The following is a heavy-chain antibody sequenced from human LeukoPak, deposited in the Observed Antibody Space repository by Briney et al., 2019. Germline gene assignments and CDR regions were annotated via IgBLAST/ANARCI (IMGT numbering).Heavy chain of an antibody. CDR2: ISYDGSNK. CDR3: ASQGGLLWFGELSGGMDV. Sequence: GGSLRLSWAASGFTFSSYAMNWVRQAPGKGLEWVAFISYDGSNKYYADSMKGRFTISRDNSKNTLYLQMNSLRAEDTAVYYCASQGGLLWFGELSGGMDVWGQGTTVTVSS. J-gene: IGHJ6*02. V-gene: IGHV3-30-3*01. D-gene: IGHD3-10*01. CDR1: GFTFSSYA.